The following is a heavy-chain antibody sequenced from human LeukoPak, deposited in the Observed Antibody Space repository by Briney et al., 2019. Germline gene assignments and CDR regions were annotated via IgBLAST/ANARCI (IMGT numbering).Heavy chain of an antibody. CDR2: INPNSGGT. Sequence: ASVKVSCKASGYTFTGYYMHWVRQAPGQGLEWMGRINPNSGGTNYAQKFQGWVTMTRDTSISTAYMELSRLRSDDTAVYYCARGGYDILTGYSNPYNWFDPWGQGTLVTVSS. D-gene: IGHD3-9*01. CDR3: ARGGYDILTGYSNPYNWFDP. V-gene: IGHV1-2*04. CDR1: GYTFTGYY. J-gene: IGHJ5*02.